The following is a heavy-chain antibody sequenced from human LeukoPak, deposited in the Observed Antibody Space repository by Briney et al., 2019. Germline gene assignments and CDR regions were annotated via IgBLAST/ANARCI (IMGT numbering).Heavy chain of an antibody. CDR2: ISVSGGST. CDR1: GFAFSSYA. V-gene: IGHV3-23*01. J-gene: IGHJ3*02. D-gene: IGHD6-19*01. Sequence: GGSLRLSCAASGFAFSSYAMNWVRQAPGKGLEWVSAISVSGGSTYYADFVKGRFTISRDNSKNTLYLQMNGLRAEDTAVYYCAKDQVAGRTSDAFDIWGQGTMVTASS. CDR3: AKDQVAGRTSDAFDI.